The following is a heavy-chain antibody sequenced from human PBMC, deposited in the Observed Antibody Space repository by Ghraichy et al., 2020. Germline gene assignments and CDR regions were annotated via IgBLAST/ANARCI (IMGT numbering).Heavy chain of an antibody. Sequence: EPLSLTCTVSGGSISSYYWSWIRQPAGKGLEWIGRIYTSGSTNYNPSLKSRVTMSVDTSKNQFSLKLSSVTAADTAVYYCARALYGDYVDIWYFDLWGRGTLVTVSS. CDR1: GGSISSYY. CDR2: IYTSGST. J-gene: IGHJ2*01. V-gene: IGHV4-4*07. CDR3: ARALYGDYVDIWYFDL. D-gene: IGHD4-17*01.